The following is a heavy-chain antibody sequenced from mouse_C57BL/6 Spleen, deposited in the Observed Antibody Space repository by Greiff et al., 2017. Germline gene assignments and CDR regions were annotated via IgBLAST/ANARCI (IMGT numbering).Heavy chain of an antibody. CDR2: IYPGDGDT. D-gene: IGHD1-1*01. V-gene: IGHV1-80*01. Sequence: QVQLQQSGAELVKPGASVKISCKASGYAFSSYWMNWVKQRPGKGLEWIGQIYPGDGDTNYNGKFKGKATLTADKSSSTAYMQLSSLTSEDSAVYFCARTVITTVPSWFAYWGQGTLVTVSA. CDR3: ARTVITTVPSWFAY. CDR1: GYAFSSYW. J-gene: IGHJ3*01.